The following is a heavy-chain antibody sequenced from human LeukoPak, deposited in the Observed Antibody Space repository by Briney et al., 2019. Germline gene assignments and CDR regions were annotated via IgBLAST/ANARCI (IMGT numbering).Heavy chain of an antibody. D-gene: IGHD3-10*01. CDR2: IYHSGST. Sequence: PSETLSLTCSVSGYSISSGYYWDWIRQPPGKGLEWIGSIYHSGSTYYNPSLKSRVTISVDKSKNQFSLKLSSVTAADTAVYYCARVHPAIGGYFDYWGQGTLVTVSS. V-gene: IGHV4-38-2*02. CDR1: GYSISSGYY. CDR3: ARVHPAIGGYFDY. J-gene: IGHJ4*02.